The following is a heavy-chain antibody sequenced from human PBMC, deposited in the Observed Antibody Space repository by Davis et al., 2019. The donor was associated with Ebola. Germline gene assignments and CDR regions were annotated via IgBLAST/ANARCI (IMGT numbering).Heavy chain of an antibody. Sequence: SETLSLTCTVSGGSISSGGYSWSWIRQPPGKGLEWIGYIYHSGSTYYNPSLKSRVTISVDRSKNQFSLKLSSVTAADTAVYYCARTTVTRSIGAFDYWGQGTLVTVSS. CDR2: IYHSGST. J-gene: IGHJ4*02. CDR1: GGSISSGGYS. CDR3: ARTTVTRSIGAFDY. D-gene: IGHD4-17*01. V-gene: IGHV4-30-2*01.